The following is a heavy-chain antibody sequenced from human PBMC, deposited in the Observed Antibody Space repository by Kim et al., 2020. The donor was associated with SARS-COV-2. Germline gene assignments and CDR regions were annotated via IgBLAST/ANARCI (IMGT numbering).Heavy chain of an antibody. CDR2: ISYDGSNK. J-gene: IGHJ4*02. CDR1: GFTFSSYA. CDR3: ARGHTLWFFDY. V-gene: IGHV3-30*04. D-gene: IGHD3-10*01. Sequence: GGSLRLSCAASGFTFSSYAMHWVRQAPGKGLEWVAVISYDGSNKYYADSVKGRFTISRDNSKNTLYLQMNSLSAEDTAVYYCARGHTLWFFDYWGQGTLVTVSS.